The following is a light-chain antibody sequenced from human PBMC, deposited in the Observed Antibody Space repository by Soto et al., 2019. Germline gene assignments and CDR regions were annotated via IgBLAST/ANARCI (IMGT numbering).Light chain of an antibody. CDR3: QLRSNLLRT. V-gene: IGKV3D-20*02. CDR1: QIFTNSF. CDR2: GAS. J-gene: IGKJ1*01. Sequence: EVVFAQSPGTVYLSTGERATLSCRASQIFTNSFLAWYQQKPGQAPRLLIYGASRRATGIPDRFTGSGSGTDFTLTISSLEPEDFAVYYCQLRSNLLRTFGQGTRVAIK.